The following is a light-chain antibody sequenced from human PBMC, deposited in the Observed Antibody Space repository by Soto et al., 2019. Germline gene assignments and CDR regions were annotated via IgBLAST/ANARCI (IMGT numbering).Light chain of an antibody. CDR2: AAS. CDR3: QQRSNWPPIT. J-gene: IGKJ5*01. Sequence: EIVLAQSPATLSLSPGERVTLACGASQSVSNYLAWYQQKPGQAPRLLVSAASNRATGIPARFSGSGSGTDFTLTISSLEPEDFAVYYCQQRSNWPPITFGQGTRLEIK. V-gene: IGKV3-11*01. CDR1: QSVSNY.